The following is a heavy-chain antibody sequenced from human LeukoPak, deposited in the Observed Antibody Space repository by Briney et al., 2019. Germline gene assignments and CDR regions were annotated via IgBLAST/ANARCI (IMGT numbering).Heavy chain of an antibody. CDR3: ARGRIGGPKAPFDY. CDR2: IYDSGST. CDR1: GGSISSYY. Sequence: SEALSLTCTVSGGSISSYYWSWIRQPPGKGLEWIGHIYDSGSTTYNPSLKSRVTMSVDTSKNQFSLNLSSVTAADTAVYYCARGRIGGPKAPFDYWGQGTLVTVSS. J-gene: IGHJ4*02. V-gene: IGHV4-59*01. D-gene: IGHD3-16*01.